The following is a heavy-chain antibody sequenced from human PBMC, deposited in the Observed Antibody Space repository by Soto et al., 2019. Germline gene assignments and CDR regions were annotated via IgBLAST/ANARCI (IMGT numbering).Heavy chain of an antibody. V-gene: IGHV4-31*02. CDR1: GGSISSGGYY. D-gene: IGHD2-15*01. Sequence: SETLSLTCTVSGGSISSGGYYWSWIRQHPGKGLEWIGYIYYSGSTYYNPSLKSRVTISVDTSKNQFSLKLSSVTAADTAVYYCARQVVRTRVYNWFDPWGQGTLVTVSS. CDR2: IYYSGST. CDR3: ARQVVRTRVYNWFDP. J-gene: IGHJ5*02.